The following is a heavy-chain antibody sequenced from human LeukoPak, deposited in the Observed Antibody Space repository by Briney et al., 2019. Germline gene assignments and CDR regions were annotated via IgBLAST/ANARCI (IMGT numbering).Heavy chain of an antibody. V-gene: IGHV3-15*01. D-gene: IGHD3-10*01. CDR2: VKSRSAGETT. CDR1: GFSISNDW. J-gene: IGHJ4*02. Sequence: GGSLRLSCAASGFSISNDWMSWVRQAPGKDLEWVARVKSRSAGETTDYAAPVKGRFTISRDDSKNTLYLQMNSLKTEDTAVYYCTLIQGWGSGSYYRDFWGQGTLVTVSP. CDR3: TLIQGWGSGSYYRDF.